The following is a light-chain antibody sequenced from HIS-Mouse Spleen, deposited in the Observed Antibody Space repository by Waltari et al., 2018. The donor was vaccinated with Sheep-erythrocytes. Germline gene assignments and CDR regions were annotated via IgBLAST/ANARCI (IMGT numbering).Light chain of an antibody. V-gene: IGLV2-23*01. CDR2: EGS. CDR1: SSDGGGYNY. CDR3: CSYAGSSTPWV. Sequence: QSALTQPPSASGSPGQSVTISCTGTSSDGGGYNYVSWYQQHPGKAPKLMIYEGSKRPSGVSNRFSGSKSGNTASLTISGLQAEDEADYYCCSYAGSSTPWVFGGGTKLTVL. J-gene: IGLJ3*02.